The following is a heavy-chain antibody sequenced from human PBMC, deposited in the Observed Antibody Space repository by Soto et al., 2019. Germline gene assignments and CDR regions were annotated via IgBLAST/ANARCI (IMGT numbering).Heavy chain of an antibody. CDR2: IYWNEDK. J-gene: IGHJ4*02. D-gene: IGHD2-8*01. V-gene: IGHV2-5*01. Sequence: SGPTLVNPTQTLTLTCTFSAFSLSTNGVGVGWIRQPPGKPLEWLAVIYWNEDKRYSRSLKSRLSITKDTSKNQVVLTMTTMDPVDTATYYCVHTVMVHTITGGHYFDYSGPGILATVSS. CDR3: VHTVMVHTITGGHYFDY. CDR1: AFSLSTNGVG.